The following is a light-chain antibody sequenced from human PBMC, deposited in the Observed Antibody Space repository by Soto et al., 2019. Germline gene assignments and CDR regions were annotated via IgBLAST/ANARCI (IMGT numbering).Light chain of an antibody. CDR1: SSNIGAGYD. CDR2: GNS. Sequence: QSVLTQPPSVSGAPGQRVTISCTGSSSNIGAGYDVHWYQQLPGTAPKLLIYGNSNRPSGVPDRFSGSKSGTSASLAITGLQAEDEADYYCQYYDGTLSGPGVFGGGTKLTVL. J-gene: IGLJ3*02. CDR3: QYYDGTLSGPGV. V-gene: IGLV1-40*01.